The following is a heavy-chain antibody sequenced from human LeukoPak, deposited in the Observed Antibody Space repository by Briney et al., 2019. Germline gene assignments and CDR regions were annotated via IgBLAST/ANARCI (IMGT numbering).Heavy chain of an antibody. Sequence: PGGSLRLSCAASGFTFSSYSMNWVRQAPGKGLEWVSYISSSSSTIYYADSVKGRFTISRDNAKNSLYLQMNSLIAEDTAVYYCARERCSSTSCYSPYYYYYYMDVWGKGTTVTVSS. D-gene: IGHD2-2*01. CDR3: ARERCSSTSCYSPYYYYYYMDV. CDR2: ISSSSSTI. J-gene: IGHJ6*03. V-gene: IGHV3-48*01. CDR1: GFTFSSYS.